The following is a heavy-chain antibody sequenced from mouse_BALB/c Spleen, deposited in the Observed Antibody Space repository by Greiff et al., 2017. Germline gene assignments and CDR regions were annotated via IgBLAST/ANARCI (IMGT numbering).Heavy chain of an antibody. Sequence: DLVKPGASVKLSCKASGYTFTSYWINWIKQRPGQGLEWIGRIAPGSGSTYYNEMFKGKATLTVDTSSSTAYIQLSSLSSEDSAVYFCARVYGNYYAMDYWGQGTSVTVSS. V-gene: IGHV1S41*01. CDR1: GYTFTSYW. CDR2: IAPGSGST. J-gene: IGHJ4*01. CDR3: ARVYGNYYAMDY. D-gene: IGHD2-1*01.